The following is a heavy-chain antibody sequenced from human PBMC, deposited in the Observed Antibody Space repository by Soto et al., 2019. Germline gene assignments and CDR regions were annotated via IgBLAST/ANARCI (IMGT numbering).Heavy chain of an antibody. V-gene: IGHV3-30*18. CDR2: ISYDGSNK. CDR1: GFTFSSYG. CDR3: AKWDCSSTSCYRFSFDY. J-gene: IGHJ4*02. D-gene: IGHD2-2*01. Sequence: GGSLRLSCAASGFTFSSYGMHWVRQAPGKGLEWVAVISYDGSNKYYADSVKGRFTISRDNSKNTLYLQMNSLRAEDTAVYYCAKWDCSSTSCYRFSFDYWGQGTLVTVSS.